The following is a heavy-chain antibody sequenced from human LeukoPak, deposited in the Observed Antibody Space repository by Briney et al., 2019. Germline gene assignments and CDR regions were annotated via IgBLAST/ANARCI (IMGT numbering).Heavy chain of an antibody. J-gene: IGHJ5*02. D-gene: IGHD4-17*01. CDR2: VYYSGST. CDR3: ARDTVTKTNWFDP. Sequence: PSETLSLTCTVSGGSIRSDFWSWIRQPPGKGLEWIGYVYYSGSTKYSPSLNSRVTISIDTSKNKFSLKLTSVTAADTAVYYCARDTVTKTNWFDPWGQGTLVTVSS. CDR1: GGSIRSDF. V-gene: IGHV4-59*01.